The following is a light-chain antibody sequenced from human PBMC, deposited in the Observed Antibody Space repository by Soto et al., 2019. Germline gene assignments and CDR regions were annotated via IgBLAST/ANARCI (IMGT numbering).Light chain of an antibody. CDR1: QSISSY. CDR2: AAS. V-gene: IGKV1-39*01. J-gene: IGKJ1*01. CDR3: QQSYSTSST. Sequence: QMTQSPSSLSASVGDRFAITCRASQSISSYLNWYQQKPGKAPKLLLSAASSLQSGVPSRFSGSGSGTDFTLTISSLQPEDFATYYCQQSYSTSSTFGQGTKVDIK.